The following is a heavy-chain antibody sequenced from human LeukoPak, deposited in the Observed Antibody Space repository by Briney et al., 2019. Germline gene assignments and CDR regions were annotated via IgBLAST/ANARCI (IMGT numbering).Heavy chain of an antibody. D-gene: IGHD3-10*01. J-gene: IGHJ6*03. Sequence: SETLSLTCTVSGGSISSGSYYWSWIRQPAGKGLEWIGRIYTSGSTNYNPSLKSRVTISVDTSKNQFSLKLSSVTAADTAVYYCARERGRNYGSVPYYYYYMDVWGKGTTVTVSS. CDR1: GGSISSGSYY. CDR2: IYTSGST. CDR3: ARERGRNYGSVPYYYYYMDV. V-gene: IGHV4-61*02.